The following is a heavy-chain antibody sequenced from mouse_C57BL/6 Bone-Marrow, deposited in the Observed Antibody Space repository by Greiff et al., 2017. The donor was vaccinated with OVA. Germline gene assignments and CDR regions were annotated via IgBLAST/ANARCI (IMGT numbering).Heavy chain of an antibody. V-gene: IGHV3-6*01. D-gene: IGHD2-4*01. CDR1: GYSITSGYY. Sequence: EVKLQESGPGLVKPSQSLSLTCSVTGYSITSGYYWNWIRQFPGNKLEWMGYISYDGSNNYNPSLKNRISITRDTSKNQFFLKLNSVTTEDTATYYCARVGIYYDYPYAMDYWGQGTSVTVSS. CDR2: ISYDGSN. J-gene: IGHJ4*01. CDR3: ARVGIYYDYPYAMDY.